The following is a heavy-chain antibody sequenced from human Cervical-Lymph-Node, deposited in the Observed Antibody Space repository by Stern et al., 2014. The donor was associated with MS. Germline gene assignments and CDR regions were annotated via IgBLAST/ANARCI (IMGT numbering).Heavy chain of an antibody. CDR1: GDSVTSEDYY. CDR2: IYCRGSP. J-gene: IGHJ6*02. V-gene: IGHV4-61*08. D-gene: IGHD1-26*01. CDR3: ARSGYYGIDV. Sequence: VQLEESGPGLVKPSETLSLTCTASGDSVTSEDYYWSWIRQSPGKDLGWSGYIYCRGSPTYTPSSKSRLTISIDTSKTHFSRKLFSVAAADTAVYYCARSGYYGIDVWGQGTTVIVSS.